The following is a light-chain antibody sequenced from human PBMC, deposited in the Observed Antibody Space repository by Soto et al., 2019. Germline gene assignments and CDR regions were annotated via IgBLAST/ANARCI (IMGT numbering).Light chain of an antibody. J-gene: IGKJ2*01. Sequence: DIVMTQSPDSLAVSLGERATINCKSSQNLFYSSNDKNYLAWYQQKAGQPPKLLISWSSTRESGVPDRFSGSGSGTDFSLTISSLQAEDVAVYYCQQYYSTPYTFGQGIRVEIK. V-gene: IGKV4-1*01. CDR3: QQYYSTPYT. CDR2: WSS. CDR1: QNLFYSSNDKNY.